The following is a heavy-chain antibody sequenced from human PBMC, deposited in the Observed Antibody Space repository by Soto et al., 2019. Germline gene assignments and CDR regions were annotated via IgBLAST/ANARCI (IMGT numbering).Heavy chain of an antibody. D-gene: IGHD2-2*01. J-gene: IGHJ6*02. CDR2: IYYSGST. CDR3: ARENIVVVPAAMGDYYYYGMDV. CDR1: GGSVSSGSYY. Sequence: SETLSLTCTVSGGSVSSGSYYWSWIRQPPGKGLEWIGYIYYSGSTNYNPSLKSRVTISVDTSKNQFSLKLSSVTAADTAVYFCARENIVVVPAAMGDYYYYGMDVWGQGTTVTVSS. V-gene: IGHV4-61*01.